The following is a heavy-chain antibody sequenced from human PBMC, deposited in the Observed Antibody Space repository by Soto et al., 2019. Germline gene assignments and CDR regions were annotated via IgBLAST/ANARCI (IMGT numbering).Heavy chain of an antibody. Sequence: QVQLQESGPGLVKPSQTLSLTCTVSGGSISSGGYYWSWIRQHPGKGLEWIGYIYYSGSTYYNPPLKSRVTISVDTSKSQFSLKLSSVTAADTAVYYCARDVLTTVNRPGGYYYGMDVWGQGTTVTVSS. CDR1: GGSISSGGYY. CDR3: ARDVLTTVNRPGGYYYGMDV. V-gene: IGHV4-31*03. J-gene: IGHJ6*02. D-gene: IGHD4-4*01. CDR2: IYYSGST.